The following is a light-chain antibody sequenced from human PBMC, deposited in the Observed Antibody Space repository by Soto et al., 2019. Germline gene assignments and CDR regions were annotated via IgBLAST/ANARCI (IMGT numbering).Light chain of an antibody. CDR2: EGS. J-gene: IGLJ1*01. V-gene: IGLV2-23*01. CDR3: CSYAGSSTYV. CDR1: SSDVGTYNL. Sequence: SVLTQPASVSGSPGQSITISCTGSSSDVGTYNLVSWYQHFPGKAPKVMIYEGSKRPSGVSNRFSGSKSGNTASLTISGLQAEDEADYYCCSYAGSSTYVFGTGTKVTVL.